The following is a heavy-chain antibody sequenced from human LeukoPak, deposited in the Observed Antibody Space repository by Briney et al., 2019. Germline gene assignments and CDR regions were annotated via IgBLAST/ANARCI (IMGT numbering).Heavy chain of an antibody. CDR2: INWNGGST. CDR3: AKGYLSYYDSSGYYYFDY. Sequence: PGGSLRLSCAASGFTFDDYGMSWVRQAPGKGLEWVSGINWNGGSTYYADSVKGRFTISRDNSKNTLYLQMNSLRAEDTAVYYCAKGYLSYYDSSGYYYFDYWGQGTLVTVSS. J-gene: IGHJ4*02. CDR1: GFTFDDYG. D-gene: IGHD3-22*01. V-gene: IGHV3-20*04.